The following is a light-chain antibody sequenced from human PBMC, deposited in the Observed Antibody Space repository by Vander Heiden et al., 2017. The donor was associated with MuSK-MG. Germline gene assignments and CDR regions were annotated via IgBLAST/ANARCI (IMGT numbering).Light chain of an antibody. CDR3: HQTNSSPLT. Sequence: IQVNQSPTSLSASVGDRVSITCRASQGISSYLAWYQQKQGNAPQLLIYAASILLSGVPSRFSGSGSETNFTLTISHLQPEDFATYYYHQTNSSPLTFGGGTKVEIK. CDR1: QGISSY. J-gene: IGKJ4*01. V-gene: IGKV1-9*01. CDR2: AAS.